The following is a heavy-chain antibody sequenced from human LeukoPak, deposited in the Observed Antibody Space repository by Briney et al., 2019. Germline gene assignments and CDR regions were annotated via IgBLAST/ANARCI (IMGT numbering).Heavy chain of an antibody. CDR3: AKGRYSGSYFYYFDY. D-gene: IGHD1-26*01. Sequence: GGSLRLSFAPPELPFSSYAMSWVRQAPGRGLEGVPAISVSGGSTYYADSVKGRFTISRDNSKNTLYLQMNSLRAEDTAVYYCAKGRYSGSYFYYFDYWGQGTLVTVSS. CDR2: ISVSGGST. CDR1: ELPFSSYA. J-gene: IGHJ4*02. V-gene: IGHV3-23*01.